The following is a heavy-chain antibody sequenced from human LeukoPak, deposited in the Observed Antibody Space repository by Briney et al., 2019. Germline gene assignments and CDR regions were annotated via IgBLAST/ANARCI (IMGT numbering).Heavy chain of an antibody. CDR2: IRYDGSNK. D-gene: IGHD6-13*01. CDR3: AKDTAYSSSWYFLDY. V-gene: IGHV3-30*02. Sequence: PGGSLRLSCAASGFTFSSYGMHWVRQAPGKGLEWVTFIRYDGSNKYYADSVKGRFTISRDSSKNTLYLQMNSLRAEDTAVYYCAKDTAYSSSWYFLDYWGQGTLVTVSS. J-gene: IGHJ4*02. CDR1: GFTFSSYG.